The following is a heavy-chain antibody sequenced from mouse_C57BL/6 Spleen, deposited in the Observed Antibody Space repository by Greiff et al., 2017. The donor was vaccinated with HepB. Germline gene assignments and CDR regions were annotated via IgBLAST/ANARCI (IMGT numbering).Heavy chain of an antibody. V-gene: IGHV1-55*01. D-gene: IGHD6-5*01. CDR3: GRYRYAHWYFDV. CDR1: GYTFTSYW. Sequence: VQLQQSGAELVKPGASVKMSCKASGYTFTSYWITWVKQRPGQGLEWIGDIYPGSGSTNYNEKFKSKATLTVDTSSSTAYMQLSSLTSEDSAVYYCGRYRYAHWYFDVWGTGTTVTVAS. CDR2: IYPGSGST. J-gene: IGHJ1*03.